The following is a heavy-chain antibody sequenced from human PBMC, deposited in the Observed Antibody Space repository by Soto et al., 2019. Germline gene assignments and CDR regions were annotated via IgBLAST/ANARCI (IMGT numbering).Heavy chain of an antibody. Sequence: QVQLVESGGGVVQPGRSLRLSCAASGFIFTSYGMHWVRQAPGKGLEWVALIWYDGSTKYYADSVKGRFTISSDNIKNLVFLQMNSLRAEDTAVYYCARDFAVPVLDYWGQGTLVTVSS. CDR3: ARDFAVPVLDY. V-gene: IGHV3-33*01. J-gene: IGHJ4*02. CDR2: IWYDGSTK. D-gene: IGHD3-3*01. CDR1: GFIFTSYG.